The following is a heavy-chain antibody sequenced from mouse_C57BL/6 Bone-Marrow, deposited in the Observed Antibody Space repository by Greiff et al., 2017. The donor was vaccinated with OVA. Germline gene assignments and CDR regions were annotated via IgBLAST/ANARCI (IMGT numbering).Heavy chain of an antibody. J-gene: IGHJ2*01. CDR2: IRNKANGYTT. Sequence: EVQLVESGGGLVQPGGSLSLSCAASGFTFTDYYMSWVRQPPGKALEWLGFIRNKANGYTTEYSASVKGRFTISRDNSQSILYLQMNALRAEDSATYYCARCHSSYGNCFDYWGQGTTLTVSS. V-gene: IGHV7-3*01. CDR3: ARCHSSYGNCFDY. D-gene: IGHD2-1*01. CDR1: GFTFTDYY.